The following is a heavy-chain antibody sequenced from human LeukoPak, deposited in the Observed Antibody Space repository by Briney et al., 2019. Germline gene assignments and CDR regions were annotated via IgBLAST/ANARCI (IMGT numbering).Heavy chain of an antibody. CDR2: INPNSGGT. CDR1: GYTFTGYY. Sequence: ASVKVSCKASGYTFTGYYMHWVRQAPGQGLKWMGWINPNSGGTNYAQKFQGRVTMTRDTSISTAYMELSRLRSDDTAVYYCARVRMVRGVMDFDYWGQGTLVTVSS. V-gene: IGHV1-2*02. J-gene: IGHJ4*02. D-gene: IGHD3-10*01. CDR3: ARVRMVRGVMDFDY.